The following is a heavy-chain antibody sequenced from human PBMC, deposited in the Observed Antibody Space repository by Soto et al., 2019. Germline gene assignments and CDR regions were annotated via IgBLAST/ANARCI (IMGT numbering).Heavy chain of an antibody. Sequence: SETLSLTCTVSGGSISSGGYYWSWIRQHPGKGLEWIGYIYYSGSTYYNPSLKSRVTISVDTSKNQFSLKLSSVTAADTAVYYCARDRDDPRGPGYFDYWGQGTLVTVSS. D-gene: IGHD2-2*01. CDR2: IYYSGST. CDR1: GGSISSGGYY. V-gene: IGHV4-31*03. J-gene: IGHJ4*02. CDR3: ARDRDDPRGPGYFDY.